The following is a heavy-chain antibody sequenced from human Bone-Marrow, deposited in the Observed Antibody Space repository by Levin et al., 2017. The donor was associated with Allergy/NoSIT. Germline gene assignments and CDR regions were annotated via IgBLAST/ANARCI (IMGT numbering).Heavy chain of an antibody. CDR2: IYYSGST. CDR1: GGSISSSSYY. J-gene: IGHJ4*02. Sequence: SQTLSLTCTVSGGSISSSSYYWGWIRQPPGKGLEWIGSIYYSGSTYYNPSLKSRVTISVDTSKNQFSLKLSSVTAADTAVYYCARRDCSGGSCYSLVPFDYWGQGTLVTVSS. V-gene: IGHV4-39*01. CDR3: ARRDCSGGSCYSLVPFDY. D-gene: IGHD2-15*01.